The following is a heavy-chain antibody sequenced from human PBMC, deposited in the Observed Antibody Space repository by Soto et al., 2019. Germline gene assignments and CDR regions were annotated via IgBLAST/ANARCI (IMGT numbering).Heavy chain of an antibody. V-gene: IGHV3-33*01. J-gene: IGHJ6*02. Sequence: VESGGGVVQPGRSLRLSCAASGFTFSSYGMHWVRQAPGKGLEWVAIIWYDGSNKYYADSVKGRFTISRDNSKNTLYLQMNSLRADDTAVYYCARDTAAAGTAYGMDVWGQGTTVTVSS. D-gene: IGHD6-13*01. CDR1: GFTFSSYG. CDR3: ARDTAAAGTAYGMDV. CDR2: IWYDGSNK.